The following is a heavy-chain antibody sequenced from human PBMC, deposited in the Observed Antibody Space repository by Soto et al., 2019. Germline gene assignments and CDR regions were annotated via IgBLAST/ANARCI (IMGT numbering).Heavy chain of an antibody. V-gene: IGHV3-23*01. J-gene: IGHJ6*02. D-gene: IGHD6-13*01. CDR3: AKDLRSGIAADV. CDR1: GFTFSSYA. CDR2: ISGSGGST. Sequence: GALRLSCAASGFTFSSYAMSWVRQAPWKGLEWVSAISGSGGSTYYADSVKGRFTISRDNSKNTLYLQMNSLRAEDTAVYYCAKDLRSGIAADVWGQGTTVTVSS.